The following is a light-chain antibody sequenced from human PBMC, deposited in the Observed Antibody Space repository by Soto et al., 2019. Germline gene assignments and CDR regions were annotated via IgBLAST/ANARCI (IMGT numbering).Light chain of an antibody. CDR1: SSDIGDSNR. J-gene: IGLJ1*01. CDR2: EVT. CDR3: SSHAVSDFYV. Sequence: QSALTQPPSASGSPGQSVTISCTGTSSDIGDSNRVSWYQQHPGKAPELMIYEVTKRPLGVPDRFSGSKSGDTASLTVSGLQAEDEADYYCSSHAVSDFYVFGTGTKVTVL. V-gene: IGLV2-8*01.